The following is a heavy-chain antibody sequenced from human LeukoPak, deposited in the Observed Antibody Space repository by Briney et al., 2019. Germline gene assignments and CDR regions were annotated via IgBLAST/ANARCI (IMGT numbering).Heavy chain of an antibody. CDR3: ARYNTPYYYDRSGYAFDY. CDR2: INPSGGST. CDR1: GYTFTSYY. Sequence: ASVKVSCKASGYTFTSYYMHWVRQAPGQGLEWMGIINPSGGSTSYAQKFQGRVTITADKSTSTAYMELSSLRSEDTAVYYCARYNTPYYYDRSGYAFDYWGQGTLVTVSS. D-gene: IGHD3-22*01. V-gene: IGHV1-46*01. J-gene: IGHJ4*02.